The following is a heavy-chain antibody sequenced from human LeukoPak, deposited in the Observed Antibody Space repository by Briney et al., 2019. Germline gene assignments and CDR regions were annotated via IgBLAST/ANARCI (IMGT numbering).Heavy chain of an antibody. V-gene: IGHV4-4*02. D-gene: IGHD3-10*01. CDR1: GFSFSSFW. CDR2: NSGST. CDR3: AKSNGYGLVDI. Sequence: PGGSLRLSCAASGFSFSSFWMIWVRQPPGKGLEWIGNNSGSTYYSPSLRSRVTISLDTSRNQFSLKLNSVTAADTAVYYCAKSNGYGLVDIWGQGTMVTVSS. J-gene: IGHJ3*02.